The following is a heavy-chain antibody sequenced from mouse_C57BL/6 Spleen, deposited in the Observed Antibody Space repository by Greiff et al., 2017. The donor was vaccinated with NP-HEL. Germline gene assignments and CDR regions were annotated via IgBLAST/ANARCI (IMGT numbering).Heavy chain of an antibody. Sequence: QVQLQQPGAELVRPGSSVKLSCKASGYTFTSYWMDWVKQRPGQGLEWIGNIYPSDSETHYNQKFKDKATLTVDKSSSTAYMQLSSLTSEDSAVYYCARRSFFLGAMDYWGQGTSVTVSS. V-gene: IGHV1-61*01. D-gene: IGHD4-1*01. CDR1: GYTFTSYW. CDR2: IYPSDSET. CDR3: ARRSFFLGAMDY. J-gene: IGHJ4*01.